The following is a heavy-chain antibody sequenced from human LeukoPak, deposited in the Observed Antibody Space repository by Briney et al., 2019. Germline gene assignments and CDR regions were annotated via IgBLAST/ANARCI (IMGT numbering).Heavy chain of an antibody. CDR2: IYYSGST. CDR3: ARGLRWLPRA. Sequence: SETLSLTCAVYGGSISSSSYYWGWIRQPPGRGLEWIVSIYYSGSTYNNPPLKSGVTISVDPSKNQFSLKLSSVTAADTAVYSCARGLRWLPRAWGQATLVTVSS. V-gene: IGHV4-39*07. CDR1: GGSISSSSYY. D-gene: IGHD4-17*01. J-gene: IGHJ5*02.